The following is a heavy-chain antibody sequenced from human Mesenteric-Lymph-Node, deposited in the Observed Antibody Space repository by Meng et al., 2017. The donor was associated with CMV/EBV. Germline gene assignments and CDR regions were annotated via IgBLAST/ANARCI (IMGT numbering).Heavy chain of an antibody. V-gene: IGHV3-23*01. CDR3: AKSTTITVFGVIVDY. CDR1: GFTFTSYA. D-gene: IGHD3-3*01. CDR2: IRGGGGNT. J-gene: IGHJ4*02. Sequence: GESLKISCAASGFTFTSYAMGWVRQAPGRGLEWVSIIRGGGGNTYYADSVKDRFTISRDNSKNTLYLEMNSLRVDDTALYYCAKSTTITVFGVIVDYWGQGTLVTVSS.